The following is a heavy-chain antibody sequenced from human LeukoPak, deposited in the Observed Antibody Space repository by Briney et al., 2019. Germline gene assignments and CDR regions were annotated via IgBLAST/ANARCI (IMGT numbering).Heavy chain of an antibody. D-gene: IGHD2-8*01. CDR2: IHYSGST. CDR3: ARVASSVMDY. J-gene: IGHJ4*02. Sequence: SETLSLTCTVSGVSISPFYWSWIRQPPGEGLEWIGYIHYSGSTNYNPSLTSRVTISLDTSKNQFSLKMNSVTTADTAVYYCARVASSVMDYWSQGILVTVSS. V-gene: IGHV4-59*01. CDR1: GVSISPFY.